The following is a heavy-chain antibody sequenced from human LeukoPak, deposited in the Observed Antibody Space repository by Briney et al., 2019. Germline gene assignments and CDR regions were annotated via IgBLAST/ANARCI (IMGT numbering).Heavy chain of an antibody. Sequence: PSETLSLTCAVYGGSFSGYYWSWIRQPPGKGLEWIGEINHSGSTNYNPSLKSRVTISVDTPKNQFSLKLNSVTAADTAVYYCAKIHCSGTSCSYSYYYMDVWGKGTTVTVSS. CDR2: INHSGST. CDR1: GGSFSGYY. V-gene: IGHV4-34*01. J-gene: IGHJ6*03. CDR3: AKIHCSGTSCSYSYYYMDV. D-gene: IGHD2-2*01.